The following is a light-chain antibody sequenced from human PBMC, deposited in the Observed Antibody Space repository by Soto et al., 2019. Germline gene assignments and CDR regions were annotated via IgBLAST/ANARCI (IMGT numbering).Light chain of an antibody. Sequence: NVSTQSPGTLSLSPMEIATLSFMASQSLSGNYLAWYQQKPGQAPRVLIYRASIRATGISDRFSGSGSGTDFTLTISRLEPEDFAVYYCQHYGASPWTFGQGTKVDIK. CDR1: QSLSGNY. J-gene: IGKJ1*01. CDR3: QHYGASPWT. V-gene: IGKV3-20*01. CDR2: RAS.